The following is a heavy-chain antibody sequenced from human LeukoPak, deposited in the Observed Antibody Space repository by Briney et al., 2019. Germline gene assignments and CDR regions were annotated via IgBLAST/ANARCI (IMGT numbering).Heavy chain of an antibody. CDR2: ISAYNGNT. Sequence: ASVKVSCKASGYTFTSYGISWVRQAPGQGLEWMGWISAYNGNTNYAQKLQGRVTMTTDTSTSTAYMELRSLRPDDTAVYYCARSNRIAVAGTVDYWGQGTLVTVSS. CDR1: GYTFTSYG. CDR3: ARSNRIAVAGTVDY. V-gene: IGHV1-18*01. J-gene: IGHJ4*02. D-gene: IGHD6-19*01.